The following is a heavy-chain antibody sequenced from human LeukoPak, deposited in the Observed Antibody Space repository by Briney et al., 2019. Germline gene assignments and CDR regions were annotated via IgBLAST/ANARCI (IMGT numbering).Heavy chain of an antibody. D-gene: IGHD6-19*01. J-gene: IGHJ4*02. V-gene: IGHV3-21*01. CDR1: GFTFSSYS. Sequence: GGSLRLSCAASGFTFSSYSMNWVRQAPGKGLEWVSSISSSSSYIYYADPVKGRFTISRDNAKNSLYLQMNSLRAEDTAVYYCARDSGKYSSGWYFDYWGQGTLVTVSS. CDR3: ARDSGKYSSGWYFDY. CDR2: ISSSSSYI.